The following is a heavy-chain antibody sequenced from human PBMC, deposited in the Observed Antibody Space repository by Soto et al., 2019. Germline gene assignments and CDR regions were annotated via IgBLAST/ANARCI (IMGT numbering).Heavy chain of an antibody. CDR2: IWYDGSNK. CDR1: GFTFSSYG. J-gene: IGHJ4*02. V-gene: IGHV3-33*01. Sequence: GGSLRLSCAASGFTFSSYGMHWVRQAPGKGLEWVAVIWYDGSNKYYADSVKGRFTISRDNSKNTLYLQMNSLRAEDTAVYYCARDQGHLWHFDYWGQGTLVTVSS. D-gene: IGHD3-3*02. CDR3: ARDQGHLWHFDY.